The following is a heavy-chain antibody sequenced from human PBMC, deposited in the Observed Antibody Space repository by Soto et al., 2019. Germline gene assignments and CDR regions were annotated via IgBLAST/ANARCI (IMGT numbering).Heavy chain of an antibody. CDR1: GYTFTSYG. V-gene: IGHV1-18*01. CDR2: ISAYNGNT. Sequence: QVQLVQSGAEVKKPGASVKVSCKASGYTFTSYGISWVRQAPGQGLEWMGWISAYNGNTNYAQKLQGRVTMTTDTSTSTAYMELRSLISDDTAVYYCARDLSYCSSTSCYRPYNWFDPWGQGTLVTVSS. J-gene: IGHJ5*02. D-gene: IGHD2-2*01. CDR3: ARDLSYCSSTSCYRPYNWFDP.